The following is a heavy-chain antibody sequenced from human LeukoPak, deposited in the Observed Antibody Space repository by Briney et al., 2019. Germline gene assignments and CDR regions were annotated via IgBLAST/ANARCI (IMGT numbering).Heavy chain of an antibody. CDR1: GFTFSSYA. V-gene: IGHV3-23*01. Sequence: GGSLRLSCAASGFTFSSYAMSWVRQAPGKGLAWVSAISGSGGSTYYADSVKGRFTISRDNSKNTLYLQMNSLRAEDTAVYYCAKDYYDSSGLGYFDYWGQGTLVTVSS. CDR3: AKDYYDSSGLGYFDY. CDR2: ISGSGGST. D-gene: IGHD3-22*01. J-gene: IGHJ4*02.